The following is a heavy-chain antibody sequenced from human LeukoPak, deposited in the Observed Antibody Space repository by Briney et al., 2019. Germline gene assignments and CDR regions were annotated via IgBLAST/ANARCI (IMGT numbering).Heavy chain of an antibody. CDR2: IYYSGST. CDR1: GGSFSGYY. V-gene: IGHV4-34*01. J-gene: IGHJ3*02. D-gene: IGHD6-19*01. CDR3: ARHEYQWLVLGAFDI. Sequence: SETLSLTCAVYGGSFSGYYWSWIRQPPGKGLEWIGSIYYSGSTYYNPSLKSRVTISVDTSKNQFSLKLSSVTAADTAVYYCARHEYQWLVLGAFDIWGQGTMVTVSS.